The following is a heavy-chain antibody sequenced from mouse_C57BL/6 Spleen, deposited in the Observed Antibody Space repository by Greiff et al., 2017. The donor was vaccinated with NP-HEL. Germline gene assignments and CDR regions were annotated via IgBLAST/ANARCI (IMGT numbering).Heavy chain of an antibody. Sequence: EVKVVESGEGLVKPGGSLKLSCAASGFTFSSYAMSWVRQTPEKRLEWVAYISSGGDYIYYADTVKGRFTISRDNARNTLYLQMSSLKSEDTAMYYCTRDAGSYYSNYYAMDYWGQGTSVTVSS. CDR2: ISSGGDYI. V-gene: IGHV5-9-1*02. J-gene: IGHJ4*01. D-gene: IGHD2-5*01. CDR1: GFTFSSYA. CDR3: TRDAGSYYSNYYAMDY.